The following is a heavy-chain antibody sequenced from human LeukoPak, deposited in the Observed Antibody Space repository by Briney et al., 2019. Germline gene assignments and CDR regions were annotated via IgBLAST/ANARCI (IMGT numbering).Heavy chain of an antibody. D-gene: IGHD5-12*01. Sequence: PGGSLRLSCVASGFTFSSYNMNWVRQAPGKGLEWVSSISSSSIYIYYADSVKGRFTISRDNAKSSLSLQMNSLRAEDTALYYCAKDISGIVATNPFDYWGQGTLVTVSS. CDR2: ISSSSIYI. J-gene: IGHJ4*02. CDR1: GFTFSSYN. V-gene: IGHV3-21*04. CDR3: AKDISGIVATNPFDY.